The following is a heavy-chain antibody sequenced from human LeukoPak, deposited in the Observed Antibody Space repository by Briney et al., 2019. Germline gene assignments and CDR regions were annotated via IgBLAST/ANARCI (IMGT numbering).Heavy chain of an antibody. J-gene: IGHJ4*02. CDR3: ARMEMATAIFDY. D-gene: IGHD5-24*01. Sequence: ASVKVSCKASGYTFTSYAITWVRQAPGQGLEWMGWISAYNGNTNYAQNLQGRVTMTTDTSTSTAYMELRSLRSADTAMYYCARMEMATAIFDYWGQGTLVTVSS. CDR2: ISAYNGNT. CDR1: GYTFTSYA. V-gene: IGHV1-18*01.